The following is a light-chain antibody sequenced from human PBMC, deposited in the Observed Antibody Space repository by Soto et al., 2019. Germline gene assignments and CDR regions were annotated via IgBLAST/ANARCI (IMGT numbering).Light chain of an antibody. V-gene: IGLV1-40*01. CDR2: GNS. J-gene: IGLJ2*01. Sequence: SVLTQPPSVSGAPGQRVTISCTGSSSNIGAGYDVHWYQQLPGTAPKLLIYGNSNRPSGVPDRFSGSKSGTSASLAITGLQAEDEADYYCQSYDSSLSAVVFGRGTKLTVL. CDR3: QSYDSSLSAVV. CDR1: SSNIGAGYD.